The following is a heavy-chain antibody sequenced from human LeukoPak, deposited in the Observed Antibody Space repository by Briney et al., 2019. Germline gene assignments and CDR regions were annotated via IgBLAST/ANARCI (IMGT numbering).Heavy chain of an antibody. CDR3: AELGITMIGGV. V-gene: IGHV3-11*06. Sequence: PGGSLRLSCAGSGFTFRDYYMSWIRQSPGKGLEWLSHIGGGGGEKNYADSVKGRFTISRDNAKNSLYLQMNSLRAEDTAVYYCAELGITMIGGVWGKGTTVTISS. J-gene: IGHJ6*04. D-gene: IGHD3-10*02. CDR1: GFTFRDYY. CDR2: IGGGGGEK.